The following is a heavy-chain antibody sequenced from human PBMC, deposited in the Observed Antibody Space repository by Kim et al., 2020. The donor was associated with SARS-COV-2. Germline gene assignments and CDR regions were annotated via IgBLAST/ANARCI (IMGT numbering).Heavy chain of an antibody. CDR3: ARVLFIPLYVFNAGERVRGASAVYYFDY. CDR2: IYHSGST. D-gene: IGHD3-10*01. V-gene: IGHV4-4*02. CDR1: GGSISSSNW. J-gene: IGHJ4*02. Sequence: SETLSLTCAVSGGSISSSNWWSWVRQPPGKGLEWIGEIYHSGSTNYNPSLKSRVTISVDKSKNQFSLKLSSVTAADTAVYYCARVLFIPLYVFNAGERVRGASAVYYFDYWGQGTLVTVSS.